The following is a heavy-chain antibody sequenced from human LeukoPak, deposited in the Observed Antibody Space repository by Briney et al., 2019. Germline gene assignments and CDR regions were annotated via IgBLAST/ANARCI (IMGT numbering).Heavy chain of an antibody. Sequence: PGGSLRLSCAASGFTFSSYAMSWVRQAPGKGLEWVSAISGSGGSTYYADSVKGRFTISRDNSKNTLYLQMNSLRAEDTAVYYCAKLIQLWHSTFDYWGQETLVTVSS. D-gene: IGHD5-18*01. J-gene: IGHJ4*02. CDR2: ISGSGGST. CDR3: AKLIQLWHSTFDY. V-gene: IGHV3-23*01. CDR1: GFTFSSYA.